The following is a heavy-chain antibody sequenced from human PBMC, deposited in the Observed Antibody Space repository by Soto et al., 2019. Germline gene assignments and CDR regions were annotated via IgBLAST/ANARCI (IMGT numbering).Heavy chain of an antibody. Sequence: GASVKVSCKASGGTFSSYAISWVRQAPGQGLEWMGGIIPIFGTANYAQKFQGRVTITADESTSTAYMGLSSLRSEDTAVYYCARAAEGDYGDFDPYYYYGMDVWGQGTTVTVSS. CDR1: GGTFSSYA. CDR2: IIPIFGTA. V-gene: IGHV1-69*13. CDR3: ARAAEGDYGDFDPYYYYGMDV. J-gene: IGHJ6*02. D-gene: IGHD4-17*01.